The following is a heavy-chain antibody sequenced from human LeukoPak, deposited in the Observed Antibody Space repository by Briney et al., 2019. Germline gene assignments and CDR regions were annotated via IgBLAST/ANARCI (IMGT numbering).Heavy chain of an antibody. CDR1: GFTVSSNY. J-gene: IGHJ6*02. V-gene: IGHV3-66*01. CDR3: ARETSYYYYGMDV. CDR2: IYSGGST. Sequence: GGSLRLSCAASGFTVSSNYMSWVRQAPGKGLEWVSDIYSGGSTYYADSVKGRFTISRDNSNNTLYLQMNSLRAEDTAVYYCARETSYYYYGMDVWGQGTTVSVSS.